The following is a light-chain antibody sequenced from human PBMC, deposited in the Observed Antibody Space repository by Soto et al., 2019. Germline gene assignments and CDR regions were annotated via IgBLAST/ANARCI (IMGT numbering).Light chain of an antibody. J-gene: IGKJ4*01. CDR2: DVS. V-gene: IGKV1-5*01. CDR3: QQLHSWGVT. CDR1: QSINNW. Sequence: DIQMTQSPSTLSAFVGDRVTITCRASQSINNWLAWYQKKPGKAPKALIYDVSTLESGVPSRFSGSGSGTEFTLTISSLQPEDFATYSCQQLHSWGVTFGGGTKVDIK.